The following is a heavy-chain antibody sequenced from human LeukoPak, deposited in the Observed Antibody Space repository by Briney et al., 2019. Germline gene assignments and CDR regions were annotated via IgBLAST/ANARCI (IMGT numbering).Heavy chain of an antibody. J-gene: IGHJ4*02. CDR2: IIPILGIA. Sequence: SVKVSCKASGGTFSSYAISWVRQAPGQGLEWMGRIIPILGIANYAQKFQGRVTITADKSTSTAYMELSSLRSEDTAVYYCARELITMVRGAKRGTQLNFDYWGQGTLVTVSS. CDR3: ARELITMVRGAKRGTQLNFDY. CDR1: GGTFSSYA. V-gene: IGHV1-69*04. D-gene: IGHD3-10*01.